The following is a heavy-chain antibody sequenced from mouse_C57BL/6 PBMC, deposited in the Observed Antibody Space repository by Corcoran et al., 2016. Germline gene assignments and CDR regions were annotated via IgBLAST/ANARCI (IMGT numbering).Heavy chain of an antibody. Sequence: EVQLQQSGPELVKPGASVKISCKASGYTFTDYYMNWVKQSHGKSLEWIGDINPNNGGTSYNQKFKGKATLTVDKSSSTAYMELRSLTSEDSAVYYRARWGDYGSSYWYFDVWGTGTTVTVSS. D-gene: IGHD1-1*01. CDR3: ARWGDYGSSYWYFDV. CDR1: GYTFTDYY. J-gene: IGHJ1*03. CDR2: INPNNGGT. V-gene: IGHV1-26*01.